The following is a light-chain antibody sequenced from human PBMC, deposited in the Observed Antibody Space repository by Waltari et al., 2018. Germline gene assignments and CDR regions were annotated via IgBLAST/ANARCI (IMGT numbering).Light chain of an antibody. CDR1: SRHVGGYHY. V-gene: IGLV2-14*01. Sequence: QSALTQPASVSGSPGQSLPLRCPGPSRHVGGYHYVPWYQQHPGKAPKLMIYDVSKRPSGVSNRFSGSKSGNTASLTISGLQAEDEADYYCSSYTSSSTFVVFGGGTKLTVL. J-gene: IGLJ2*01. CDR2: DVS. CDR3: SSYTSSSTFVV.